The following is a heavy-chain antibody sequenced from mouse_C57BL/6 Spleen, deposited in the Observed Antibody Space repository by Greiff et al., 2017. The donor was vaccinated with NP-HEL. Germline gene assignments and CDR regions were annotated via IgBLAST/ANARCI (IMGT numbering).Heavy chain of an antibody. J-gene: IGHJ4*01. Sequence: EVKLMESGGGLVKPGGSLKLSCAASGFTFSAYGMHWVRQAPEKGLEWVAYISSGSSTIYYADTVKGRFTISRDNAKNTLFLQMTSLRSEDTAMYYCARGLAMDYWGQGTSVTVSS. V-gene: IGHV5-17*01. CDR3: ARGLAMDY. CDR1: GFTFSAYG. CDR2: ISSGSSTI.